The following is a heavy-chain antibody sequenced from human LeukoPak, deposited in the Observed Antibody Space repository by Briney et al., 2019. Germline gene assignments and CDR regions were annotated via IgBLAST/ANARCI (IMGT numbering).Heavy chain of an antibody. CDR1: GGSISSSSYY. J-gene: IGHJ4*02. CDR3: ARSGYSFLVDS. D-gene: IGHD5-18*01. CDR2: MSYSGTT. V-gene: IGHV4-39*01. Sequence: SETLSLTCTVSGGSISSSSYYWGWIRQPPGKGREWIASMSYSGTTYYNPSLKSLVTISVDTSKNQFSLKLSSVTAADTAVYFCARSGYSFLVDSWGQGTLVTVSA.